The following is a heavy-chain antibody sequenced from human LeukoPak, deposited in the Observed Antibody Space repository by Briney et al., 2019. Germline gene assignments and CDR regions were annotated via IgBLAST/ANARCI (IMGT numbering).Heavy chain of an antibody. Sequence: SETLSLTCTVSGGSISSYYWSWIRQPPGKGLGWIGYIYYSGSTNYNPSLKSRVTISVDTSKNQFSLKLSSVTAADTAVYYCARDLGGSYASFDYWGQGTLVTVSS. V-gene: IGHV4-59*01. D-gene: IGHD1-26*01. CDR1: GGSISSYY. CDR2: IYYSGST. J-gene: IGHJ4*02. CDR3: ARDLGGSYASFDY.